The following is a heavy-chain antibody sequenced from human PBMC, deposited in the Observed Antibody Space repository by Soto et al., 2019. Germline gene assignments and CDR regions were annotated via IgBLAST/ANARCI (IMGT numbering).Heavy chain of an antibody. CDR1: GFTFSSYG. J-gene: IGHJ1*01. CDR2: ISDNGSNK. CDR3: AIEVHQH. V-gene: IGHV3-30*03. Sequence: RESLRLSCAVSGFTFSSYGMGRVRKARGKGLDWVAVISDNGSNKVYADSVKGRFTICRDNSKNTLYLQMNSLRAEDTAVYYCAIEVHQHWGQGTLVTVSS.